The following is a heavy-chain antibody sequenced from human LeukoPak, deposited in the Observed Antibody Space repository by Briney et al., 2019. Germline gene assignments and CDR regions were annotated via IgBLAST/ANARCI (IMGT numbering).Heavy chain of an antibody. Sequence: SETLSLTCTVSGCSISSSSYYWGWIPQPPGKGLEWTGSIYYSGSTYYNPSLKSRVTISVDTYKNQFSLKLSSVTAADTAVYYCARGAAAGIRGDAFDYWGQGTLVTVSS. V-gene: IGHV4-39*01. J-gene: IGHJ4*02. CDR1: GCSISSSSYY. CDR3: ARGAAAGIRGDAFDY. CDR2: IYYSGST. D-gene: IGHD6-13*01.